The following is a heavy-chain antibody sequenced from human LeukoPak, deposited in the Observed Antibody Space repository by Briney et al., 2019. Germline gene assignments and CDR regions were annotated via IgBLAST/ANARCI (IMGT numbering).Heavy chain of an antibody. CDR2: IYPGDSDT. D-gene: IGHD5-12*01. Sequence: GESLKISCKGSGYSFTSYWIGWVRQMPGKGLEWMGIIYPGDSDTRYSPSFQGQVTISADKSISTAYLQWSSLKASDTAMYYCARLGYSGYDSEVLDYWGQGTLVTVSS. CDR3: ARLGYSGYDSEVLDY. V-gene: IGHV5-51*01. J-gene: IGHJ4*02. CDR1: GYSFTSYW.